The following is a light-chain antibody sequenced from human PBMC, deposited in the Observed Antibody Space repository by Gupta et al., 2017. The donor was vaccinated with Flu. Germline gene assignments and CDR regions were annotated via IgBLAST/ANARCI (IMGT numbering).Light chain of an antibody. Sequence: EIVLTQSPGTLSLSPGERATLSCRASQSLSRDLAWYQQKPGQAPRLLIFSASGRATGTPGRFSGSGSGTDFTLTISRLEPEDFAVYYCQQHAGSPFTFGPGTTVDIK. CDR2: SAS. CDR3: QQHAGSPFT. CDR1: QSLSRD. V-gene: IGKV3-20*01. J-gene: IGKJ3*01.